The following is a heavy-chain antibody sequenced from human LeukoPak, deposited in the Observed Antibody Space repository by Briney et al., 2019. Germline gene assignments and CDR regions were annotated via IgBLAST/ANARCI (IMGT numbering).Heavy chain of an antibody. V-gene: IGHV4-38-2*01. CDR3: AGAARDSSCSNYMRRFDY. CDR2: IYHSGST. Sequence: KPSETLSLTCAVSPYSIRSDNYWVWIRQPPGQGLEWTGGIYHSGSTYYNPSLKSRVTMSVDTSKNQFSLKLSSVTAADTAVYYFAGAARDSSCSNYMRRFDYWGQGTLVTVSS. D-gene: IGHD3-22*01. J-gene: IGHJ4*02. CDR1: PYSIRSDNY.